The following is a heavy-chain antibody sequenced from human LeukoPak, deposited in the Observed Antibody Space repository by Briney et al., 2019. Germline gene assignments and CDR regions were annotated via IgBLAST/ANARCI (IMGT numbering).Heavy chain of an antibody. Sequence: SETLSLTCTVSGGSISSYYWSWIRQPPGKGLEWIGYIYYSGSTNYNPSLKSRVTISVDTSKNQFSLELSSVTAADTAVYYCAREVVGAKNDAFDIWGQGTMVTVSS. J-gene: IGHJ3*02. D-gene: IGHD1-26*01. V-gene: IGHV4-59*01. CDR2: IYYSGST. CDR1: GGSISSYY. CDR3: AREVVGAKNDAFDI.